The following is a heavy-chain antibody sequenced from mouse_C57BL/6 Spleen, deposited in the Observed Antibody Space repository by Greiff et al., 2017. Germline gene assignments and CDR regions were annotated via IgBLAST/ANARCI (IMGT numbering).Heavy chain of an antibody. J-gene: IGHJ1*03. V-gene: IGHV1-64*01. Sequence: QVQLQQPGAELVKPGASVKLSCKASGYTFTSYWMHWVKQRPGQGLEWIGMIHPNSGSTNYNEKFKSKATLTVDKSSSTAYMQLSSLTSEDSAVYYCASDGSSHWYFDVWGTGTTVTVSS. D-gene: IGHD1-1*01. CDR1: GYTFTSYW. CDR2: IHPNSGST. CDR3: ASDGSSHWYFDV.